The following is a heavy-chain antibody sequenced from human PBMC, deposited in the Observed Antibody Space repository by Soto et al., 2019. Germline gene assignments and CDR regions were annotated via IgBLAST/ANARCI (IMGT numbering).Heavy chain of an antibody. Sequence: SATXSLTCSFSGGSISSGNFFIWFRQPPGKVLEWIGEIYHSGSTNYNPSLKSRVTISVDKSKNQFSLKLSSVTAADTAVYYCARANAEGYNWFDPWGQGTLVTVS. CDR1: GGSISSGNF. V-gene: IGHV4-4*02. CDR2: IYHSGST. CDR3: ARANAEGYNWFDP. J-gene: IGHJ5*02.